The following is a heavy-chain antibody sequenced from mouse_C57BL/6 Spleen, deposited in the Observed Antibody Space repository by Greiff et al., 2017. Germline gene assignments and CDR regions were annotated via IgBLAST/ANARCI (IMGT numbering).Heavy chain of an antibody. V-gene: IGHV3-6*01. D-gene: IGHD3-3*01. CDR1: GYSITSGYY. J-gene: IGHJ2*01. CDR3: ARAGGWVPLYYFDY. CDR2: ISYDGSN. Sequence: EVQLQQSGPGLVKPSQSLSLTCSVTGYSITSGYYWNWIRQFPGNKLEWMGYISYDGSNNYNPSLKNRISITRDTSKNQFLLKLNSVTTEATATYYCARAGGWVPLYYFDYWGQGTTLTVSS.